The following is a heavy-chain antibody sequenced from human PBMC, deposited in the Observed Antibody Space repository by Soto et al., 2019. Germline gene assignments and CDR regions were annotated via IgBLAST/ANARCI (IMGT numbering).Heavy chain of an antibody. D-gene: IGHD3-10*01. CDR1: GGYISNGGYS. V-gene: IGHV4-30-2*01. Sequence: SQTQPLTYAVSGGYISNGGYSWSWIRQPPGKGLEWIGYIYHSGSSYFNPSLKSRLIMSVDRSKNQFSLNLSSVTAADTAVYYCARDYGSGVDVWGQGTTVTVSS. CDR3: ARDYGSGVDV. CDR2: IYHSGSS. J-gene: IGHJ6*02.